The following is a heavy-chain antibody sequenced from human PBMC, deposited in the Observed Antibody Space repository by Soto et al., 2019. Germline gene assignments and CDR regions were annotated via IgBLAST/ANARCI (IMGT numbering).Heavy chain of an antibody. D-gene: IGHD1-26*01. J-gene: IGHJ4*02. Sequence: QVQLQESGPGLVKPSQTLSLTCTVSGGSISSGDYYWSWIRQPPGKGLEWIGYIFYSGSTYYNPSLKSRVSISVDTSKNPFSLWLSSVTAADTAVYYCARAVRGSYYDYWGQGTLVTVSS. V-gene: IGHV4-30-4*01. CDR1: GGSISSGDYY. CDR2: IFYSGST. CDR3: ARAVRGSYYDY.